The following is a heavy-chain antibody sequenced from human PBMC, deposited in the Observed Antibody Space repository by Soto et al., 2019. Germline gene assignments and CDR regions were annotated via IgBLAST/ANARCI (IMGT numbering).Heavy chain of an antibody. D-gene: IGHD4-17*01. CDR2: IYYSGGT. J-gene: IGHJ6*02. V-gene: IGHV4-61*01. CDR1: DGSVSIPNYY. Sequence: QVQLQESGPGLVKPSETLSLTCTVSDGSVSIPNYYWSWVRQPPGKGLEWIGYIYYSGGTKYNPSLKSRVTISIDTSKNQFTLKLSSVTAADTAPYYCARAAYDYGDYGQYYYYYGMDVWGQGTTVTVSS. CDR3: ARAAYDYGDYGQYYYYYGMDV.